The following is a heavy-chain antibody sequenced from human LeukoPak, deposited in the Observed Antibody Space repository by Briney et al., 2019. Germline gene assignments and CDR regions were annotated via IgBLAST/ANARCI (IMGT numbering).Heavy chain of an antibody. Sequence: SETLSLTCTVSGGSISSSSYYWGWIRQPPGKGLEWIGEINHSGSTNYNPSLKSRVTISVDTSKNQFSLKLSSVTAADTAVYYCARGRSGWYGRVPLGYWGQGTLVTVSS. CDR3: ARGRSGWYGRVPLGY. V-gene: IGHV4-39*07. CDR2: INHSGST. D-gene: IGHD6-19*01. CDR1: GGSISSSSYY. J-gene: IGHJ4*02.